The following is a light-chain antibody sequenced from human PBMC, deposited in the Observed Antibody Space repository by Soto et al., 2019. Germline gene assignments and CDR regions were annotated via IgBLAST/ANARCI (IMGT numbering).Light chain of an antibody. V-gene: IGLV2-11*01. CDR1: SSDVGGYNY. J-gene: IGLJ3*02. CDR2: DVS. CDR3: CSYAGSYSWV. Sequence: QSVLTQPRSVSGSPGQSVTISCTGTSSDVGGYNYVSWYKQHPGKAPKFMIYDVSERPSGVPDRFSGSKSGDTASLTISGLQVEDEADYYCCSYAGSYSWVFGGGTKLTVL.